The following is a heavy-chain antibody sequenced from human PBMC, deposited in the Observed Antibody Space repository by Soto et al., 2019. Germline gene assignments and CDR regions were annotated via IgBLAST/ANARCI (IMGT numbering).Heavy chain of an antibody. CDR3: ASDSGSGYDNYYYYGMDV. CDR1: GGTFSSYA. J-gene: IGHJ6*02. D-gene: IGHD5-12*01. CDR2: IIPIFGTA. V-gene: IGHV1-69*06. Sequence: QVQLVQSGAEVKKPGSSVKVSCKASGGTFSSYAISWVQQAPGQGLEWMGGIIPIFGTANYAQKFQGRVTITADKSTSTAYMELSSLRSEDTAVYYCASDSGSGYDNYYYYGMDVWGQGTTVTVSS.